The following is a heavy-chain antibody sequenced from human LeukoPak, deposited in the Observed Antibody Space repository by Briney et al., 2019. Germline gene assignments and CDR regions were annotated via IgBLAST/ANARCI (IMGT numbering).Heavy chain of an antibody. CDR3: ARTGRLTYYYYYYMDV. V-gene: IGHV4-39*07. CDR1: GGSITSNSYY. D-gene: IGHD4/OR15-4a*01. CDR2: ITYSGST. J-gene: IGHJ6*03. Sequence: SETLSLTCTVSGGSITSNSYYWGWIRQPPGKGLEWIGSITYSGSTYYNPSLKRRVTISIDTSKNQFSLKLSSVTAADTAVYYCARTGRLTYYYYYYMDVWGKGTTVTVSS.